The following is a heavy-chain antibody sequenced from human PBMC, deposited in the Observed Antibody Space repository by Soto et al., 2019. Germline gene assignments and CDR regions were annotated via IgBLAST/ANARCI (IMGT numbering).Heavy chain of an antibody. CDR2: ISTYNGTT. J-gene: IGHJ6*02. CDR3: ARGVQYDILTGYYADYYYYGMAG. D-gene: IGHD3-9*01. Sequence: QVQLVQSGAEVKKPGASVKVSCKASGYTFTSYGISWVRQAPGQGLEWMGGISTYNGTTNYAQKLQGRVTMTTDTSTRTAYMELKSLRSDDTAVYYWARGVQYDILTGYYADYYYYGMAGWGQGTTVTVSS. V-gene: IGHV1-18*01. CDR1: GYTFTSYG.